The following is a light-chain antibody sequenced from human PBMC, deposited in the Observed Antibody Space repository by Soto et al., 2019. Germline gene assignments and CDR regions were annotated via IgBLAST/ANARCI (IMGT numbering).Light chain of an antibody. CDR1: SSDVGGYKY. V-gene: IGLV2-14*01. J-gene: IGLJ1*01. CDR3: SSFTIRTTVV. CDR2: EVT. Sequence: STLTHPASVSGSAGQSITVSCTGTSSDVGGYKYVSWYQQHPGKAPKLMIYEVTNRPSGVSNRFSGSKSGNTASLTISGLQAEDEADYYCSSFTIRTTVVFGTGTKVTVL.